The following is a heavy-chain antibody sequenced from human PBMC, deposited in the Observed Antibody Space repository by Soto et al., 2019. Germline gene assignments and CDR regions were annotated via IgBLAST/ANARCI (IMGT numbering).Heavy chain of an antibody. CDR3: ARGRGGGVTMIVVSHFDY. Sequence: PSETLSLTCAVSGGSISSGGYSWSWIRQPPGKGLEWIGYIYHSGSTYYNPSLKSRVTISVDRSKNQFSLKLSSVTAADTAVYYCARGRGGGVTMIVVSHFDYWGQGTLVTVSS. CDR2: IYHSGST. D-gene: IGHD3-22*01. J-gene: IGHJ4*02. CDR1: GGSISSGGYS. V-gene: IGHV4-30-2*01.